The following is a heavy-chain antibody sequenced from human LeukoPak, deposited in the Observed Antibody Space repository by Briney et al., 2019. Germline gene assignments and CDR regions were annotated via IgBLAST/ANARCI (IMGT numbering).Heavy chain of an antibody. Sequence: AGGSLRLSCAASGFTFSNYGMHWVRQAPGKGLEWVAVIWYDGSNKYYADSVKGRFTISRDNAKNSLYLQMNSLRAEDTAVYYCLSAGDIGGDSWGQGTLVTVSS. D-gene: IGHD5-12*01. J-gene: IGHJ4*02. V-gene: IGHV3-33*03. CDR1: GFTFSNYG. CDR3: LSAGDIGGDS. CDR2: IWYDGSNK.